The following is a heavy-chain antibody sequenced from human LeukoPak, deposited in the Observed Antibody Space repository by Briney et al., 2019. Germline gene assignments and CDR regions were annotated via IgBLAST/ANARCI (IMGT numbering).Heavy chain of an antibody. V-gene: IGHV4-30-2*01. D-gene: IGHD3-22*01. Sequence: DPSQTLSLTCAVSGGSISSGGYSWSWIRQPPGKGLEWIGYIYHSGSTYYNPSLKSRVTISVDRSKNQFSLKLSSVTAADTAVYYCARAAYDSSGYYYLPGAVDAFDIWGQGTMVTVSS. J-gene: IGHJ3*02. CDR1: GGSISSGGYS. CDR2: IYHSGST. CDR3: ARAAYDSSGYYYLPGAVDAFDI.